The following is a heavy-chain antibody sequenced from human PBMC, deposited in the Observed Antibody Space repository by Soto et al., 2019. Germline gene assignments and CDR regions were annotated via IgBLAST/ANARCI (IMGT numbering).Heavy chain of an antibody. D-gene: IGHD1-26*01. Sequence: PAGSLRLSCAASGFTFCTFAMSWVRQAPGKGLEWVSGISGRGGSTFYADSVKGRFIVSRGNSKNTQYLQMNSLRVDDTAVYYCARGQGGELHFDYWGQGTLVTVSS. J-gene: IGHJ4*02. CDR2: ISGRGGST. CDR1: GFTFCTFA. CDR3: ARGQGGELHFDY. V-gene: IGHV3-23*01.